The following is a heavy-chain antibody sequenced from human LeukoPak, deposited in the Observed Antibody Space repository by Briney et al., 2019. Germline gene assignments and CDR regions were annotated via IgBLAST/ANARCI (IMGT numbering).Heavy chain of an antibody. CDR3: ARMGGIWSGYFPYYYYYMDV. D-gene: IGHD3-3*01. V-gene: IGHV1-69*05. CDR1: GGTFTSYA. Sequence: SVKLSCTASGGTFTSYAISWVRQAPGQRLEWKGGIIPILGTANYAQKFQRRITITTDESTNTAYMELSSLRSEDTAVYYCARMGGIWSGYFPYYYYYMDVWGKGTTVTVSS. J-gene: IGHJ6*03. CDR2: IIPILGTA.